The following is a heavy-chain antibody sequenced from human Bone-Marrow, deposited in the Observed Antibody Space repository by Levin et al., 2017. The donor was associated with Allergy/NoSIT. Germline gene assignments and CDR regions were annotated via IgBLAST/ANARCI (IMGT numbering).Heavy chain of an antibody. J-gene: IGHJ6*03. Sequence: TGGSLRLSCAASGFRFSTYYMSWVRQAPGKGLEWVASLSGNGDNTHYADSVRGRFTISRDNSKHTVFLQMNSLRVEDTAVYYCTKAPVTRRIYSFYYMEVWGEGTAVTVS. D-gene: IGHD2/OR15-2a*01. V-gene: IGHV3-23*01. CDR3: TKAPVTRRIYSFYYMEV. CDR2: LSGNGDNT. CDR1: GFRFSTYY.